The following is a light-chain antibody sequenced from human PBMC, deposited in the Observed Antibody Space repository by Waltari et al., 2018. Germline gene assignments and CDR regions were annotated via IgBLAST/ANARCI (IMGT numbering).Light chain of an antibody. CDR2: GVS. CDR3: SSFTSSGTWV. CDR1: NSDIGGYRY. V-gene: IGLV2-14*03. J-gene: IGLJ3*02. Sequence: QSALTQPASVSGSPRQSITISCTGTNSDIGGYRYVSWYQHHSSKAPKLMIFGVSDRPSGVSNRFSGSKSGNTASLTISGLQAEDEADYYCSSFTSSGTWVFGGGTRVTVL.